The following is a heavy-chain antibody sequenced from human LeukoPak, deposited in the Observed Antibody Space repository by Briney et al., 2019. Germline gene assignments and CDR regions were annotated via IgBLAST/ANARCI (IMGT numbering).Heavy chain of an antibody. D-gene: IGHD4-17*01. V-gene: IGHV3-74*01. Sequence: PGGSLRLSCAASGFTFSSYWTHWVRQAPGKGLVWVSRINSDGSSTSYADSVKGRFTISRDDAKNTLYLQMNSLRAEDTAAYYCASSTAGHNWFDPWGQGTLITVSS. CDR2: INSDGSST. CDR3: ASSTAGHNWFDP. CDR1: GFTFSSYW. J-gene: IGHJ5*02.